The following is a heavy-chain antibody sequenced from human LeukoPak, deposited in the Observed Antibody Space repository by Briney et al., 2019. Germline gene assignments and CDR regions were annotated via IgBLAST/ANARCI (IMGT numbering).Heavy chain of an antibody. CDR1: EFTFSNYW. CDR3: ATTVAGYPDDYLDY. CDR2: TNQDGSKN. J-gene: IGHJ4*02. V-gene: IGHV3-7*01. D-gene: IGHD6-19*01. Sequence: QPGGSLRLSCAASEFTFSNYWMSWVRQAPGKGVERVAHTNQDGSKNYYVDSVRGRFTISRDNAKNSLYLQMNSLRAEDTAVYYCATTVAGYPDDYLDYWGQGTLVTVSS.